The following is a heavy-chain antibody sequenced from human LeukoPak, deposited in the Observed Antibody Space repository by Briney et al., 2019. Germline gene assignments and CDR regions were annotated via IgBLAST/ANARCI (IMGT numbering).Heavy chain of an antibody. CDR2: IYPGDSGT. J-gene: IGHJ3*02. CDR3: ASTRNDYGDYRDAFDI. CDR1: GYSFTSYW. Sequence: GESLKISCKGSGYSFTSYWIGWVRQLPGKGLEWMGIIYPGDSGTRYSPSFQGQVTISADKSISTAYLQWSSLKASDTAMYYCASTRNDYGDYRDAFDIWGQGTMVTVSS. D-gene: IGHD4-17*01. V-gene: IGHV5-51*01.